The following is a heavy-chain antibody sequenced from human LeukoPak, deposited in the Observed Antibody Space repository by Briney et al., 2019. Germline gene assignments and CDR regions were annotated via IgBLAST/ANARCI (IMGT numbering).Heavy chain of an antibody. CDR2: ISSSSSYI. Sequence: GGSLRLSCAASGFTFSSYSMNWVRQAPGKGLEWVSSISSSSSYIYYADSVKGRFTITRDNAKNSLYLQMNSLRAEDTAVYYCAREIAAAGFDYWGQGTLVTVSS. CDR3: AREIAAAGFDY. CDR1: GFTFSSYS. D-gene: IGHD6-13*01. J-gene: IGHJ4*02. V-gene: IGHV3-21*01.